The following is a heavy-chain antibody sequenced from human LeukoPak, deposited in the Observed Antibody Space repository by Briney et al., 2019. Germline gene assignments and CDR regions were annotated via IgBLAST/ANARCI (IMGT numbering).Heavy chain of an antibody. J-gene: IGHJ4*02. V-gene: IGHV1-69*04. CDR3: ARGPKYSGSYLDY. D-gene: IGHD1-26*01. CDR1: GGTFSSYA. CDR2: IIPILGIA. Sequence: ASVKVSCKASGGTFSSYAISWVRQAPGQGLEWMGRIIPILGIANYAQKFQGGVTITADKSTSTAYMELSSLRSEDTAVYYCARGPKYSGSYLDYWGQGTLVTVSS.